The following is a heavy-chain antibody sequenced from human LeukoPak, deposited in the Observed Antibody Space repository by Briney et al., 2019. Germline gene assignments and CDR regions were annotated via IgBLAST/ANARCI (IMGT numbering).Heavy chain of an antibody. CDR1: GFALKSYS. CDR2: ISSTSAYI. J-gene: IGHJ4*02. CDR3: AKDALISFRGAWSQSDC. V-gene: IGHV3-21*04. D-gene: IGHD3-16*02. Sequence: PGGSLRLSCAGSGFALKSYSLSWVRQAPGKGLEWVSSISSTSAYIYYADSVKGRFTISRDNSKNTLFLQMNSLRAEDTAVYYCAKDALISFRGAWSQSDCWGQGTLVTVSS.